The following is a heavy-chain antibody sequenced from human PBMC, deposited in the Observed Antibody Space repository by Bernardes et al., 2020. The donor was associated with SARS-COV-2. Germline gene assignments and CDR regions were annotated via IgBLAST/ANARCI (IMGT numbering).Heavy chain of an antibody. V-gene: IGHV4-39*07. Sequence: SETLSLTCTVSGGSISSSSYYWGWIRQPPGKGLEWIGSIYYSGSTYYNPSLKSRVTISVDTSKNQFSLKLSSVTAADTAVYYCARDHTVIAGVDVWGKGTTVTVSS. CDR2: IYYSGST. D-gene: IGHD4-4*01. J-gene: IGHJ6*04. CDR1: GGSISSSSYY. CDR3: ARDHTVIAGVDV.